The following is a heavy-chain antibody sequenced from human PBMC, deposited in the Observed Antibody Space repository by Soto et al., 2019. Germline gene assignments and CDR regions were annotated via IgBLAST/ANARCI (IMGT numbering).Heavy chain of an antibody. CDR3: ARDLEYSSSWYYYYGLDV. CDR2: ISRSGSLN. CDR1: GFSFSDYS. Sequence: XGSLRLSCAAAGFSFSDYSMNWVRQAPGKGLEWLSYISRSGSLNYYADSVKGRFTISRDNAKNSLYLEMNSVRDEDTAMYYCARDLEYSSSWYYYYGLDVWGQGTTVTVSS. V-gene: IGHV3-48*02. J-gene: IGHJ6*02. D-gene: IGHD6-6*01.